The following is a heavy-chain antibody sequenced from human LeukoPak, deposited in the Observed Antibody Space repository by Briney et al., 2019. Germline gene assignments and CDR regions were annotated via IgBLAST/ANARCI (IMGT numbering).Heavy chain of an antibody. Sequence: GRSLRLSCAASGFSLSNYGMHWVRQAPGKGLEWVAVIWYDGSNKYYADSVKGRFTISRDNSKNTLYLQMNSLRAEDTAVYYCAREPFRYYDSSGYKYFQHGGQGTLVTVSS. CDR1: GFSLSNYG. J-gene: IGHJ1*01. D-gene: IGHD3-22*01. CDR2: IWYDGSNK. CDR3: AREPFRYYDSSGYKYFQH. V-gene: IGHV3-33*08.